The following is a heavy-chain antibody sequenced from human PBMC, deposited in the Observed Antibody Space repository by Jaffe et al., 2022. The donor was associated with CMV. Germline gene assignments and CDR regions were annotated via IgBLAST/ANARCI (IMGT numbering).Heavy chain of an antibody. J-gene: IGHJ6*02. V-gene: IGHV1-69*01. CDR3: ARDRSSVGGHRIGAAFIAAAGWDVYYYGMDV. Sequence: QVQLVQSGAEVKKPGSSVKVSCKASGGTFSSYAISWVRQAPGQGLEWMGGIIPIFGTANYAQKFQGRVTITADESTSTAYMELSSLRSEDTAVYYCARDRSSVGGHRIGAAFIAAAGWDVYYYGMDVWGQGTTVTVSS. CDR2: IIPIFGTA. CDR1: GGTFSSYA. D-gene: IGHD6-13*01.